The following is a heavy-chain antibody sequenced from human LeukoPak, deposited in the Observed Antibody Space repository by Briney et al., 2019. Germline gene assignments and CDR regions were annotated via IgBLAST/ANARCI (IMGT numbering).Heavy chain of an antibody. CDR2: INPSGGST. D-gene: IGHD3-22*01. V-gene: IGHV1-46*01. J-gene: IGHJ4*02. Sequence: ASVKVSCKASGYTFTNYYMHWVRQAPGQGLEWMGIINPSGGSTSYAQKFQGRVAMTRDTSTRTVFMEMSSLRSEDTAVYYCARDRLDSSGFYHLFDYWGQGTLVTVSS. CDR3: ARDRLDSSGFYHLFDY. CDR1: GYTFTNYY.